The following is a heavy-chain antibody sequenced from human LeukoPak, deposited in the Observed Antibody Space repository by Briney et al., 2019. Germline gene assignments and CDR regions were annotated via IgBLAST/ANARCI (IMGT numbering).Heavy chain of an antibody. Sequence: PGGSLRLSCPLSAFFPSSKYMSCVRQAPGKGLEWVSVIYSGGTIYYADSVKGRFTISRDNSKNTVYLEMNSLRAEDTAVYYCARDGENHNCDYWGQGTLVTVST. CDR2: IYSGGTI. CDR3: ARDGENHNCDY. D-gene: IGHD7-27*01. V-gene: IGHV3-66*01. CDR1: AFFPSSKY. J-gene: IGHJ4*02.